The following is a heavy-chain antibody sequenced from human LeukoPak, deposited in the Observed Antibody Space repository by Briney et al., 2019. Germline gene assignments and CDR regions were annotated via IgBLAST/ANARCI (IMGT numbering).Heavy chain of an antibody. CDR3: ARDYAAGAIDV. CDR1: GFTFNRYW. V-gene: IGHV3-7*01. CDR2: INLDGSEK. Sequence: PGGSLRLSCAASGFTFNRYWMTWVRQAPGKGLEWVVNINLDGSEKCYVDSVKGRFTVSRDNAEKSLFLQMNSLRAEDTAVYYCARDYAAGAIDVWGRGTTVTVSS. J-gene: IGHJ6*02. D-gene: IGHD6-13*01.